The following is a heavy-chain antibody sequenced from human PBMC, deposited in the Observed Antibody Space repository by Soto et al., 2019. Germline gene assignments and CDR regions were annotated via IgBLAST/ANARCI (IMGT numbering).Heavy chain of an antibody. J-gene: IGHJ4*02. D-gene: IGHD2-21*02. CDR3: ARLPKGSMVTS. CDR1: GFSFGEPS. V-gene: IGHV3-48*02. Sequence: XGSLKLSCAAAGFSFGEPSMNWVRQAPGKGLGWLSYITSSCDSIYYADSVKGRFTVSRDNAKNSLFLHMNSLRDDDTAVYYCARLPKGSMVTSWGQGTLVTVSS. CDR2: ITSSCDSI.